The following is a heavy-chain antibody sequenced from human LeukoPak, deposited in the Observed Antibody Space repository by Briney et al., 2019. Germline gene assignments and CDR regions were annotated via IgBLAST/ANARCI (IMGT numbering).Heavy chain of an antibody. D-gene: IGHD3-10*01. J-gene: IGHJ4*01. Sequence: PGGSLRLSCAASGFTFSTFGMNWVRQAPDKGLEWVAFIQYDDSIEYYADSVKGRFTISRDNSKNTLYLQMNSLRGDDTAVYYCAKDQGVVGSYDYLRHGTLVTVSS. CDR2: IQYDDSIE. CDR3: AKDQGVVGSYDY. V-gene: IGHV3-30*02. CDR1: GFTFSTFG.